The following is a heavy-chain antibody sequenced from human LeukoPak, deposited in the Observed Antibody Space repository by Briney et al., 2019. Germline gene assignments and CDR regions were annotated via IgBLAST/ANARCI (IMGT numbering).Heavy chain of an antibody. CDR3: ARELGYCSSTSCSPNYYYYYMDV. V-gene: IGHV4-30-2*01. Sequence: SQTLSLTCTVSGGSISSGGYYWSWIRQPPGKGLEWIGYIYHSGSTYYNPSLKSRVTISVDRSKNQFSLKLSSVTAADTAVYYCARELGYCSSTSCSPNYYYYYMDVWGKGTTVTVSS. J-gene: IGHJ6*03. D-gene: IGHD2-2*01. CDR2: IYHSGST. CDR1: GGSISSGGYY.